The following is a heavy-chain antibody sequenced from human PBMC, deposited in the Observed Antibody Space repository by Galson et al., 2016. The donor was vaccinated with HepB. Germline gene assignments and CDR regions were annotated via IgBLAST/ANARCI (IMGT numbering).Heavy chain of an antibody. CDR3: ARVGQSGRPRLYYY. J-gene: IGHJ4*02. CDR2: ISGYNGNT. Sequence: SVKVSCKASGYSFTTYAINWVRQAPGQGLEWMGWISGYNGNTNYAQRLQGRISMTTDTSTSTAYMELRSLRSDDTAVYYCARVGQSGRPRLYYYWGRGTVVTVSS. D-gene: IGHD3-3*01. CDR1: GYSFTTYA. V-gene: IGHV1-18*01.